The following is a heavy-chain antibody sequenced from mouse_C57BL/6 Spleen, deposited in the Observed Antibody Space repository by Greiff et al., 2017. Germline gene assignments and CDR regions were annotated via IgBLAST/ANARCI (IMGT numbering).Heavy chain of an antibody. D-gene: IGHD2-3*01. CDR1: GYTFTSYG. CDR2: IYPRSGNT. V-gene: IGHV1-81*01. J-gene: IGHJ4*01. CDR3: ARKGDDTGYAMDY. Sequence: QVQLKESGAELARPGASVKLSCKASGYTFTSYGISWVKQRTGQGLEWIGEIYPRSGNTYYNEKFKGKATLTADKSSSTAYMELRSLTSEDSAVYFCARKGDDTGYAMDYWGQGTSVTVSS.